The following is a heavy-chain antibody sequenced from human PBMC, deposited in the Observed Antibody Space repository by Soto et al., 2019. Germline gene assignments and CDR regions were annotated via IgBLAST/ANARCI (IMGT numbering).Heavy chain of an antibody. CDR1: GGTFSSYA. V-gene: IGHV1-69*13. J-gene: IGHJ6*02. Sequence: SVKVSCKASGGTFSSYAISWLRQAPGQGLEWMGGIIPIFGTANYAQKFQGRVTITADESTSTAYMELSSLRSEDTAVYYCARDQGWELPISYYYGMDVWGQGTTVTVSS. CDR2: IIPIFGTA. CDR3: ARDQGWELPISYYYGMDV. D-gene: IGHD1-26*01.